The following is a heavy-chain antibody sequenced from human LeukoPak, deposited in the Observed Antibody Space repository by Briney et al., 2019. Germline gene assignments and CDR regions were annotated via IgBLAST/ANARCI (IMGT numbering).Heavy chain of an antibody. J-gene: IGHJ6*02. CDR2: IYTSGST. V-gene: IGHV4-4*07. CDR1: GGSISSYY. D-gene: IGHD6-19*01. CDR3: ARDTRTYSSGWYNYYYYGMDV. Sequence: PSETLSLTCTVSGGSISSYYWSWIRQPAGKGLEWIGRIYTSGSTNYNPSLKSRVTMSVDTSKNQFSLKLGSVTAADTAVYYCARDTRTYSSGWYNYYYYGMDVWGQGTTVTVSS.